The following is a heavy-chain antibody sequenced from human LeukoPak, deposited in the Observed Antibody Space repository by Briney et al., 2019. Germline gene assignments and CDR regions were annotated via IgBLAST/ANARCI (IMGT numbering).Heavy chain of an antibody. J-gene: IGHJ4*02. D-gene: IGHD2-2*01. Sequence: GSLRLSCAASGFTFSSYSMNWVRQPPGKGLEWIGEINHSGSTNYNPSLKSRVTISVDTSKNQFSLKLSSVTAADTAVYYCARARMPPLLVFDYWGQGTLVTVSS. CDR2: INHSGST. CDR1: GFTFSSYS. CDR3: ARARMPPLLVFDY. V-gene: IGHV4-34*01.